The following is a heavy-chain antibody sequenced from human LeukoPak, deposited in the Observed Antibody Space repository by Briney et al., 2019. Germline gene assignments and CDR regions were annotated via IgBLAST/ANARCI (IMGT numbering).Heavy chain of an antibody. CDR2: ISSSSSYI. V-gene: IGHV3-21*01. J-gene: IGHJ6*02. Sequence: GGSLRLSCAASGFTFSSYSMNWVRQAPGKGLEWVSSISSSSSYIYYADSVKGRFTISRDNAKNSLYLQMSSLRAEDTAVYYCARDQVFYCSGGGCYGMDVWGQGTTVTVSS. D-gene: IGHD2-15*01. CDR3: ARDQVFYCSGGGCYGMDV. CDR1: GFTFSSYS.